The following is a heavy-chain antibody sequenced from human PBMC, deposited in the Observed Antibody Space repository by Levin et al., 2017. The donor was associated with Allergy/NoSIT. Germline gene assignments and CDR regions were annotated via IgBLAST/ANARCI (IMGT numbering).Heavy chain of an antibody. CDR2: IYHSGST. D-gene: IGHD4-11*01. CDR3: ARDRGYSNSEWDTGKRWGANWFDP. CDR1: GGSISSSNW. Sequence: SQTLSLTCAVSGGSISSSNWWSWVRQPPGKGLEWIGEIYHSGSTNYNPSLKSRVTISVDKSKNQFSLKLSSVTAADTAVYYCARDRGYSNSEWDTGKRWGANWFDPWGQGTLVTVSS. V-gene: IGHV4-4*02. J-gene: IGHJ5*02.